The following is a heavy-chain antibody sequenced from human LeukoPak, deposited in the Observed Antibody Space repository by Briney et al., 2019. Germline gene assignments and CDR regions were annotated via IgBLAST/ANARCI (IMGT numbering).Heavy chain of an antibody. D-gene: IGHD3-22*01. CDR3: AKDPYVGGGYHFDS. CDR1: GFTFSSYA. V-gene: IGHV3-23*01. J-gene: IGHJ4*02. Sequence: GGSLRLSCAASGFTFSSYAMNWARQAPGKGLEWVSTITGIGGDTYYADSVKGRFTISRDNSKNTLYLQMNSLRAEDTAIYYCAKDPYVGGGYHFDSWGQGSLVTVSS. CDR2: ITGIGGDT.